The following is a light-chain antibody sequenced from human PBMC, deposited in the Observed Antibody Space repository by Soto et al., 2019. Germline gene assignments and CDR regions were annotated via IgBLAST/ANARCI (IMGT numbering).Light chain of an antibody. CDR2: KAS. CDR1: QTISSL. CDR3: QHYSSYTEA. J-gene: IGKJ1*01. Sequence: DIHMTPSPSTIYGPVVNRVTIPFRVNQTISSLFACYQQKPDKASKLLIYKASTIKSGVLSRLSGSGSEKEFTLTIRSLQPDDFATYSCQHYSSYTEAFGQGAKVDIK. V-gene: IGKV1-5*03.